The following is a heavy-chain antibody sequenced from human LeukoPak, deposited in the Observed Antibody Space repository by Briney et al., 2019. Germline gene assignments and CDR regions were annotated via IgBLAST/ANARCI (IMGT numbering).Heavy chain of an antibody. V-gene: IGHV4-59*08. CDR3: ARWSVDTRWFDP. D-gene: IGHD2-15*01. CDR1: GGSISSYY. J-gene: IGHJ5*02. Sequence: SETLSLTCTVSGGSISSYYWNWIRQPPGKGLEWIGSIYYSGSTNYNPSLKSRVTISVDTSKNQFSLKLTSVTAADTAVYYCARWSVDTRWFDPWSRGTLVTVSS. CDR2: IYYSGST.